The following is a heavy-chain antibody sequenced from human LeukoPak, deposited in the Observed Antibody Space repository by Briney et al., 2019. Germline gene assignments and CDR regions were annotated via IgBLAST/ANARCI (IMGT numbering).Heavy chain of an antibody. V-gene: IGHV4-30-4*01. CDR2: IYYSGST. CDR3: ARVPNYDITVDY. J-gene: IGHJ4*02. CDR1: GGSISSGDYY. Sequence: SETLSLTCTVSGGSISSGDYYWSWIRQPPGKGLEGIGYIYYSGSTYYNPSLKSRVTISVDTSKNQFPLKLSPVTAADTAVYYFARVPNYDITVDYWGQGTLVTVSS. D-gene: IGHD3-9*01.